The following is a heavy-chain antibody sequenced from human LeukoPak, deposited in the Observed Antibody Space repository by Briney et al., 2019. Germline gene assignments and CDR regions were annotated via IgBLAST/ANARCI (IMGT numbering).Heavy chain of an antibody. CDR2: INPNSGGT. D-gene: IGHD3-10*01. J-gene: IGHJ6*02. CDR3: ASLPYGSGTTPTFMDA. CDR1: GYTFTGYY. V-gene: IGHV1-2*02. Sequence: ASVKVSCKASGYTFTGYYIHWVRQAAGQGLEWMGWINPNSGGTNYAQKFQGRVTMTRDTSISTAYMELSRLRSDDTAVYYCASLPYGSGTTPTFMDAWGQGTTVTVSS.